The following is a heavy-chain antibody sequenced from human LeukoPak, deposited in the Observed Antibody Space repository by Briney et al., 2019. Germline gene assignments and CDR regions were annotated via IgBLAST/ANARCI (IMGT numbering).Heavy chain of an antibody. D-gene: IGHD3-10*01. CDR2: ISSSGST. V-gene: IGHV4-61*02. CDR3: ARAVGGDGSGSL. Sequence: PSETLSLTCTVSGDSISSGDYYWSWIRQPAGKGLEWIGRISSSGSTNYNPSLKSRVTTSVDTSKNQFSLKLSSVTAADTAVYYCARAVGGDGSGSLWGPGTLVTVSS. J-gene: IGHJ4*02. CDR1: GDSISSGDYY.